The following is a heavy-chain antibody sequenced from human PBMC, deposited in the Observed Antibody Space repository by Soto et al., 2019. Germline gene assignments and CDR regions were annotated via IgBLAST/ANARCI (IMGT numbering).Heavy chain of an antibody. Sequence: SVKVSWKAGGGTISRHDISWVRHAPGQGLEWMGGIIPIFGTANYAQKFQGRVTITADESTSTAYMELSSLRSEDTAVYYCARDLRGSSGHIIWGQGTLVTVSS. CDR2: IIPIFGTA. CDR3: ARDLRGSSGHII. CDR1: GGTISRHD. V-gene: IGHV1-69*01. J-gene: IGHJ4*02. D-gene: IGHD6-19*01.